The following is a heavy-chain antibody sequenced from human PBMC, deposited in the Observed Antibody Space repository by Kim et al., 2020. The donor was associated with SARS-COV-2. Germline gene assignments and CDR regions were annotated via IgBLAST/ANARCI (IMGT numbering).Heavy chain of an antibody. D-gene: IGHD1-26*01. J-gene: IGHJ4*02. CDR3: ARSSRGSYSPDY. Sequence: NSNPSLQSRVTISVDTSKNQFSLKLSSVTAADTAVYYCARSSRGSYSPDYWGQGTLVTVSS. V-gene: IGHV4-4*09.